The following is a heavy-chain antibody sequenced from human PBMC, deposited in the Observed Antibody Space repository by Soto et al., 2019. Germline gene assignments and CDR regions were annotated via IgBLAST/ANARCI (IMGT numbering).Heavy chain of an antibody. V-gene: IGHV1-18*01. CDR2: INPYNGIT. J-gene: IGHJ4*02. D-gene: IGHD2-21*02. CDR1: GYTFTSCA. Sequence: QVHLVQSGVEVKRPGASVTVSCKASGYTFTSCAISWVRQAPGQGLEWMGWINPYNGITNYAQNFRGRVTMTTDTSTSSAYMQLGTLRSDDTAVYYCARLVRGDHNDYWGQGTLVIVSS. CDR3: ARLVRGDHNDY.